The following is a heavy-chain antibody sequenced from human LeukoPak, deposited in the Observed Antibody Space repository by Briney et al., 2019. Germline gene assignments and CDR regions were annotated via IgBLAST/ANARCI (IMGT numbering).Heavy chain of an antibody. CDR3: ARDWGNWDFDY. CDR1: GFTFSDYY. Sequence: GGSLRLSCAASGFTFSDYYMNWIRQAPGKGLEWVSYISSSGSSIDYADSVKGRFTISRDYAKNSLYLQMNSLRAEDTAVYYCARDWGNWDFDYWGQGTLVIVSS. CDR2: ISSSGSSI. D-gene: IGHD1-1*01. J-gene: IGHJ4*02. V-gene: IGHV3-11*04.